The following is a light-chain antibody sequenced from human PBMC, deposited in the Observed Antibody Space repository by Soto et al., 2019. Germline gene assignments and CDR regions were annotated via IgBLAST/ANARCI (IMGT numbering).Light chain of an antibody. CDR1: QGISSW. J-gene: IGKJ4*01. CDR3: QQANSFPLT. CDR2: TAS. V-gene: IGKV1-12*01. Sequence: DIQMTQSPSSVSASVGDRVTITCRASQGISSWLAWYQQKPWKAPNLLIDTASSLQSGVPSGFSGGGSAADFTLTISSLQPEDFATYCYQQANSFPLTFGGGTKVEIK.